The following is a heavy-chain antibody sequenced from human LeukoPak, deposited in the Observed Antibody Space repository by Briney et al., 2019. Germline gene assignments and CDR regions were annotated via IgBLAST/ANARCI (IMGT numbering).Heavy chain of an antibody. CDR3: ARASYSYDINGWVPFDY. CDR2: IYYSGST. Sequence: SETLSRTCTVSGGSISSSSYYWGWIRQPPGKGLEWIGSIYYSGSTYYNPSLKSRVTISVDTSKNQFSLKLNSVTAADTAVYYCARASYSYDINGWVPFDYWGQGTLVTVSS. D-gene: IGHD3-22*01. V-gene: IGHV4-39*07. J-gene: IGHJ4*02. CDR1: GGSISSSSYY.